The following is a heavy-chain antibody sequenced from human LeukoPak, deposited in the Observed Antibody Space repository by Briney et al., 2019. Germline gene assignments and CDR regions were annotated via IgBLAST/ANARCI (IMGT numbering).Heavy chain of an antibody. CDR2: INHSGST. CDR1: GGSISSGDYY. V-gene: IGHV4-39*07. J-gene: IGHJ2*01. Sequence: SETLSLTCTVSGGSISSGDYYWSWIRQPPGKGLEWIGEINHSGSTNYNPSLKSRVTISVDTSKNQFSLKLSSVTAADTAVYYCARDGRFLEWLLPRNRYWYFDLWGRGTLVTVSS. CDR3: ARDGRFLEWLLPRNRYWYFDL. D-gene: IGHD3-3*01.